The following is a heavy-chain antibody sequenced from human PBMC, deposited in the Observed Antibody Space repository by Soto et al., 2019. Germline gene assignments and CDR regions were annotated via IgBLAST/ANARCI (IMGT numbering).Heavy chain of an antibody. V-gene: IGHV3-11*05. CDR2: IGSSSDYT. Sequence: QVQLVESGGGLVKPGGSLRLSCAASGFTFSDYYMSWIRQAPGKGLEWISYIGSSSDYTNYADSVKGGFTISRDNAKNSLYLQMNSLRAEDTAVYYCAREDYYDGSGYYSYWGQGTLVSVSS. D-gene: IGHD3-22*01. J-gene: IGHJ4*02. CDR1: GFTFSDYY. CDR3: AREDYYDGSGYYSY.